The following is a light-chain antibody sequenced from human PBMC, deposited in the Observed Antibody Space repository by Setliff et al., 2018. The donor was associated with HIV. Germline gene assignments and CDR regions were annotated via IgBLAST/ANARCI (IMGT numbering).Light chain of an antibody. Sequence: QSALTQPASVSESPGQSITISCTGSASNIGTYNLVSWYRQHPGKAPQLLIFEVSERPSGVSNRFSGSKSGNTASLTISGLQAEDEADYYCSSYTSRTPLYVFGTGTKVTVL. CDR2: EVS. CDR1: ASNIGTYNL. V-gene: IGLV2-14*02. J-gene: IGLJ1*01. CDR3: SSYTSRTPLYV.